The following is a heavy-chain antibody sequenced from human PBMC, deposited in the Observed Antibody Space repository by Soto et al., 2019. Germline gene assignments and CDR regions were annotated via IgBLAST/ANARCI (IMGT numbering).Heavy chain of an antibody. CDR3: AKESAYDVLTGYYKGG. D-gene: IGHD3-9*01. J-gene: IGHJ4*02. Sequence: GGSLRLSCAASGFTFSTYGMSWVRQAPGKGLEWVSGISGSGGSTSYADSVKGRFTISRDNSKNTLYVQMNSLRAEDTAVYYCAKESAYDVLTGYYKGGWGQGTLVTVSS. CDR2: ISGSGGST. V-gene: IGHV3-23*01. CDR1: GFTFSTYG.